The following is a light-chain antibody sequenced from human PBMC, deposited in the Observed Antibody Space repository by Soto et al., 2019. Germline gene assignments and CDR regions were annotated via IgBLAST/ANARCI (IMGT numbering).Light chain of an antibody. J-gene: IGKJ4*01. V-gene: IGKV3-11*01. CDR1: QTVANQ. CDR3: QQRFNWPLT. Sequence: EIVLTQSPATLPLSPGERATLSCRASQTVANQLAWYQQKAGQAPRLLISETSNRAIGIPARFSGSGSGTDFTLTISSLDPEDFAIYYCQQRFNWPLTFGGGTKVEVK. CDR2: ETS.